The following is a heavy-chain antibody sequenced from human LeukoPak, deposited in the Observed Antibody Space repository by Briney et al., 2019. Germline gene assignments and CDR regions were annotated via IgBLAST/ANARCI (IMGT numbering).Heavy chain of an antibody. CDR2: INTFTGDT. J-gene: IGHJ6*02. V-gene: IGHV1-18*01. CDR1: GYTFSSYG. Sequence: ASVKVSFKTSGYTFSSYGITWARQAPGQGLERMGRINTFTGDTNYEQKLQDRVTMTTDTSTPTAYMELRSLRSDDTAVYYCARYYWARSGSLYENYALDVWGQGTTVTVSS. CDR3: ARYYWARSGSLYENYALDV. D-gene: IGHD3-10*01.